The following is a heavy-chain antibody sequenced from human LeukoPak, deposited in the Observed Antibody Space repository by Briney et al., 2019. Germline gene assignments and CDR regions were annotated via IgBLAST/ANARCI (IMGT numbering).Heavy chain of an antibody. V-gene: IGHV4-61*02. CDR1: GGSISGINYY. CDR2: IYTTGSS. D-gene: IGHD3-10*01. J-gene: IGHJ6*02. Sequence: PSQTLSLTGTVSGGSISGINYYWTWIRQPAGKGLEWIGRIYTTGSSNYNPSLKSRVTISVDTSNNQFSLKLSSVTAADTAVYYCARVSPSGVWGVWGQGTTVTVSS. CDR3: ARVSPSGVWGV.